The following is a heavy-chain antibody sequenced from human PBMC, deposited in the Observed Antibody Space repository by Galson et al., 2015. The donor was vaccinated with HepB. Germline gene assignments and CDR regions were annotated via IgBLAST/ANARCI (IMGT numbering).Heavy chain of an antibody. D-gene: IGHD1-26*01. J-gene: IGHJ1*01. CDR3: AKDGKVGTTYAEHFQH. CDR1: GFIFSAYS. CDR2: ISSSSSYI. Sequence: SLRLSCAASGFIFSAYSMNWVRQAPGKGLEWVSSISSSSSYIYYADSVRGRFTISRDNAKNSLYLQMNSLRAEDTAVYYCAKDGKVGTTYAEHFQHWGQGTPVTVSS. V-gene: IGHV3-21*01.